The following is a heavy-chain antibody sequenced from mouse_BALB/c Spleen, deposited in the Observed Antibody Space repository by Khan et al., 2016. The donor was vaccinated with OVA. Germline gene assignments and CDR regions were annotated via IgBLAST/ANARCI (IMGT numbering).Heavy chain of an antibody. V-gene: IGHV1S22*01. D-gene: IGHD2-12*01. J-gene: IGHJ3*01. CDR2: IYPGSGST. CDR3: TRWSYWFAY. Sequence: HQPGSELVRPGASVKLSCKASGYTFTSYWMHWVKQRPGQGLEWIGDIYPGSGSTNYDEKFKSKATLTVDTSSSTAYMQLSSLTSEDSAVYYCTRWSYWFAYWGQGTLVTVSA. CDR1: GYTFTSYW.